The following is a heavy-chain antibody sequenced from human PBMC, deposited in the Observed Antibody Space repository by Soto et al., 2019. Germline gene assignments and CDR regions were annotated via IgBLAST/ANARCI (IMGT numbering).Heavy chain of an antibody. Sequence: PXASLKISCKGSVYSFTSYWIGWVRQMPGXALEWMGIVYXGDSDXRYSTYFQGQXXISADKSXXNAYMQWNSLKATETAMYYCATRYSSSWYELDVWGQGTTVTVSS. CDR2: VYXGDSDX. V-gene: IGHV5-51*01. CDR3: ATRYSSSWYELDV. D-gene: IGHD6-13*01. CDR1: VYSFTSYW. J-gene: IGHJ6*01.